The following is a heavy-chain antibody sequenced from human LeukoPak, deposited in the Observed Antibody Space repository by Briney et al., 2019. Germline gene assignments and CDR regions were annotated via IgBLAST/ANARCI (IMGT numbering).Heavy chain of an antibody. Sequence: SETLSLTCTVSGGSISSSSYYWGWIRQPPGKGLEWIGSIYYSGSTYYNPSLKGRVTISVDTSKNQFSLKLSSVTAADTAVYYCARQSHSSSWLRYYYYGMDVWGQGTTVTVSS. CDR3: ARQSHSSSWLRYYYYGMDV. V-gene: IGHV4-39*01. D-gene: IGHD6-13*01. CDR1: GGSISSSSYY. CDR2: IYYSGST. J-gene: IGHJ6*02.